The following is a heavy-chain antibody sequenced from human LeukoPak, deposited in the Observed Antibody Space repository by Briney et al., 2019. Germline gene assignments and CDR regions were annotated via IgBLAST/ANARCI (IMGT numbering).Heavy chain of an antibody. CDR1: GGSISTDY. CDR3: ARDKVSGRNWFDP. Sequence: TSETLSLTCSVSGGSISTDYWSWIRQSPGKGLEWLGYIYYRGSPRYNPSFKTRVTISIDTSNNQSSLKLSSLTAADTAVYYCARDKVSGRNWFDPWGQGTLVTVSS. CDR2: IYYRGSP. V-gene: IGHV4-59*01. D-gene: IGHD6-19*01. J-gene: IGHJ5*02.